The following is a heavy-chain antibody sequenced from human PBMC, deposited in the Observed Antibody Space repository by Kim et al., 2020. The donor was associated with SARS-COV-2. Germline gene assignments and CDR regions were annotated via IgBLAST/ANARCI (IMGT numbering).Heavy chain of an antibody. D-gene: IGHD6-19*01. CDR3: AREHSSSGWVGHYYYYGMDV. CDR1: GDSISSYY. J-gene: IGHJ6*02. V-gene: IGHV4-4*07. CDR2: IYTSGST. Sequence: SETLSLTCTVSGDSISSYYWSWIRQPAGKGLEWIGRIYTSGSTNYNPSLKSRVTMSVDTSKNQFSLKLSSVTAADTAVYYCAREHSSSGWVGHYYYYGMDVWGQGTTVTVSS.